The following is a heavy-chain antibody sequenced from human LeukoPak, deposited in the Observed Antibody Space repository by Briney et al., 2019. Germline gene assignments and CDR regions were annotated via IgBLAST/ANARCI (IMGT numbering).Heavy chain of an antibody. CDR2: VYYSGST. J-gene: IGHJ4*02. CDR3: ARGRGYYGSGSYYHFDY. V-gene: IGHV4-59*01. CDR1: GGSISSYY. D-gene: IGHD3-10*01. Sequence: PSETLSLTCTVSGGSISSYYWTWIRQPPGKGLQWIGYVYYSGSTNYNPSLKSRVTISVDASKNQFSLKLSSVTAADTAVYYCARGRGYYGSGSYYHFDYWGQGTLVTVSS.